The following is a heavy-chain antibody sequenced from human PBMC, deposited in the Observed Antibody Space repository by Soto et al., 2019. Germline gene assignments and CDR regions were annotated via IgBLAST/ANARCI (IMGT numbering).Heavy chain of an antibody. CDR1: GYTFTSYS. Sequence: QVPLVQSGAEVKKPGASVKVSCKASGYTFTSYSITWVRQAPGQGLEWMGWISVYNGGTKYAQDFQDRVTMTTDTSTNTAYMELRSLRSDDTAVYYCARDGVAVTTGISGYWGQGTLVTVSS. J-gene: IGHJ4*02. D-gene: IGHD4-4*01. CDR2: ISVYNGGT. V-gene: IGHV1-18*01. CDR3: ARDGVAVTTGISGY.